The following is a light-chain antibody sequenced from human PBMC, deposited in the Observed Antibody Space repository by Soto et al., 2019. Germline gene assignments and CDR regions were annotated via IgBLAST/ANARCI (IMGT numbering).Light chain of an antibody. CDR1: SSDVGGYNY. CDR3: SSYAGSNNLVV. Sequence: QSVLTQPPSASGSPGQSVTISCTGTSSDVGGYNYVSWYQQHPGKAPKLMIYEVSKRPSGVPDRFSGSKSGNTASLTVSGLQAEDEADYYCSSYAGSNNLVVFGGGTK. CDR2: EVS. V-gene: IGLV2-8*01. J-gene: IGLJ2*01.